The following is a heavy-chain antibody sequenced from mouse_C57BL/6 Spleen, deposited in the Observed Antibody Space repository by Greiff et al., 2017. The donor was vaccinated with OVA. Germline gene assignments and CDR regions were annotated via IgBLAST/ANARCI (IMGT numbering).Heavy chain of an antibody. CDR2: IDPSDSYT. D-gene: IGHD3-3*01. J-gene: IGHJ2*01. CDR1: GYTFTSYW. CDR3: ARRGAGSFSFDY. V-gene: IGHV1-69*01. Sequence: VQLQQPGAELVMPGASVKLSCKASGYTFTSYWMHWVKQRPGQGLEWIGEIDPSDSYTNYNQKFKGKSTLTVDKSSSTAYMQLSSLTSEDSAVYDCARRGAGSFSFDYWGQGTTLTVSS.